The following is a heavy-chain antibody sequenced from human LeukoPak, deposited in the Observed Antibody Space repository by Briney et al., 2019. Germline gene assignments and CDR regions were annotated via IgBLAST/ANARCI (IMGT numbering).Heavy chain of an antibody. Sequence: GGSLRLTCAASGFTFSSYGMHWVRQAPGKGLEWVAVIWYDGSNKYYGDSVKGRFTISRDNSKNTLYLQMNSLRAEDTAVYYCTRVGYIDGGIDYWGQGTLVTVSS. CDR3: TRVGYIDGGIDY. D-gene: IGHD5-24*01. CDR1: GFTFSSYG. CDR2: IWYDGSNK. J-gene: IGHJ4*02. V-gene: IGHV3-33*01.